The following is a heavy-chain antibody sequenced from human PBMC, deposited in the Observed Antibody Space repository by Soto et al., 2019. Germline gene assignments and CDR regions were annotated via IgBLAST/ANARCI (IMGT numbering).Heavy chain of an antibody. J-gene: IGHJ4*02. CDR2: ISGSGGST. CDR1: GFTFSSYA. D-gene: IGHD3-22*01. Sequence: EVQLLESGGGLVQPGGSLRLSCAASGFTFSSYAMSWVRQAPGKGLEWVSAISGSGGSTYYADSVKGRFTISRDNSKNTLYLQMNSLRAEDTAVYYCANDDYYDSSGYSPPPFDYWGQGTLVTVSS. V-gene: IGHV3-23*01. CDR3: ANDDYYDSSGYSPPPFDY.